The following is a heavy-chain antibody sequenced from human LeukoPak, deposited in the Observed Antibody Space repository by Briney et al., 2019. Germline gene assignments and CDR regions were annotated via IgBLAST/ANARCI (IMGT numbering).Heavy chain of an antibody. D-gene: IGHD6-19*01. Sequence: GGSLRLSCAASGFTFSSSGMEWVRQAPGKGLERVAVISNDGSRKFYADSVKGRFTISRDNSKNTVHLQMNSLRGEDTAVYFCAKLNRGWFADYWGQGTLLTVSS. CDR3: AKLNRGWFADY. V-gene: IGHV3-30*18. CDR1: GFTFSSSG. J-gene: IGHJ4*02. CDR2: ISNDGSRK.